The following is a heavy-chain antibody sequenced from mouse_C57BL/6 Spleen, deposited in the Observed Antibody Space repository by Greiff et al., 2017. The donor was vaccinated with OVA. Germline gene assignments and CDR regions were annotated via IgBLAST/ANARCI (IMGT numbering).Heavy chain of an antibody. V-gene: IGHV1-55*01. J-gene: IGHJ2*01. Sequence: QVQLQQPGAELVKPGASVKMSCKASGYTFTSYWITWVKQRPGQGLEWIGDIYPGSGSTNYNEKFKSKATLTVDTSSSTAYMQLSSLTSEDSAVYYCARSHITTVVATDFDYWGQGTTLTVSS. CDR2: IYPGSGST. CDR1: GYTFTSYW. D-gene: IGHD1-1*01. CDR3: ARSHITTVVATDFDY.